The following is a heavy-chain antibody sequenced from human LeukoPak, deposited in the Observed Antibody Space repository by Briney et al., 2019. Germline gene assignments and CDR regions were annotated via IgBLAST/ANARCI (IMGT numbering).Heavy chain of an antibody. CDR3: ASPRGFSYGYFDH. CDR2: IYYSKNT. D-gene: IGHD5-18*01. V-gene: IGHV4-39*01. Sequence: SETLSLTCTVSGGSISSNSAYWGWIRQPPGKGLEWIGSIYYSKNTYHNPSLKSRVTISADTSKNQFSLRLDSVSAADTAVYYCASPRGFSYGYFDHWGQGSLVTVSS. CDR1: GGSISSNSAY. J-gene: IGHJ4*02.